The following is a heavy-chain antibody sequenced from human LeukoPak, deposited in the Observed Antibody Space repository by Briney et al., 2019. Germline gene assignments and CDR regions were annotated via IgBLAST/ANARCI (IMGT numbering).Heavy chain of an antibody. D-gene: IGHD6-19*01. V-gene: IGHV1-2*06. CDR3: ARADSSGWAPFDY. J-gene: IGHJ4*02. CDR2: INPNSGGT. CDR1: GYTFTGYY. Sequence: GASVTVSCKASGYTFTGYYMHWVRQAPGQGLEWMGRINPNSGGTNYAQKFQGRVTMTRDTSISTAYMELSRLRSDDTAVYYCARADSSGWAPFDYWGQGTLVTVSS.